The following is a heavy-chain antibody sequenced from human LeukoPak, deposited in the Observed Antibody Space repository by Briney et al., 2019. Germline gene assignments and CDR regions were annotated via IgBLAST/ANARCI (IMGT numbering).Heavy chain of an antibody. CDR1: GYTFTSYD. V-gene: IGHV1-8*01. CDR3: AGINSGSYYYYYYGMDV. D-gene: IGHD1-26*01. J-gene: IGHJ6*02. Sequence: ASVKVSCKASGYTFTSYDINWVRQATGQGLEWMGWMNPNSGNTGYVQKFQGRVTMTRNTSISTAYMELSSLRSEDTAVYYCAGINSGSYYYYYYGMDVWGQGTTVTVSS. CDR2: MNPNSGNT.